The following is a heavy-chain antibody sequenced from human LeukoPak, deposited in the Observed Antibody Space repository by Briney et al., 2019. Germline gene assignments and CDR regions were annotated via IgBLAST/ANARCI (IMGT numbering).Heavy chain of an antibody. Sequence: GRSLRLSCAASGFTFSSYAMHWVRQAPGKGLEWVALISYDGSNKYYADSVKGRFTISRDNSKNTLYLQMNSLRPEDTAVYYCAGERDLGIAAAAYWGQGTLVTVSS. V-gene: IGHV3-30*04. CDR2: ISYDGSNK. J-gene: IGHJ4*02. CDR1: GFTFSSYA. CDR3: AGERDLGIAAAAY. D-gene: IGHD6-13*01.